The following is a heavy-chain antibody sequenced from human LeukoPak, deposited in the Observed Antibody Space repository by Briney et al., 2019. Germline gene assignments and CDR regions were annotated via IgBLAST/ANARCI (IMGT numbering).Heavy chain of an antibody. D-gene: IGHD5-24*01. J-gene: IGHJ4*02. CDR2: ISGSGGST. CDR1: GFTFSSYA. CDR3: AKSPQDMAGQYYFDY. Sequence: GGSLRLSCAASGFTFSSYAMSWVRQAPGKGLECFSAISGSGGSTYYADSVKGRFTISRDNTKNTLYLQMNSLRAEDTAVYYCAKSPQDMAGQYYFDYWGQGSLVTVSS. V-gene: IGHV3-23*01.